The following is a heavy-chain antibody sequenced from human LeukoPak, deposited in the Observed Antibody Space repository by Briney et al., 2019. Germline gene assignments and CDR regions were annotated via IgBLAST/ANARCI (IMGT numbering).Heavy chain of an antibody. J-gene: IGHJ6*03. CDR1: GYTFTGYY. CDR3: AKGAMVRGVSYYYYYMDV. D-gene: IGHD3-10*01. Sequence: ASVKVSCKASGYTFTGYYMHWVRQAPGQGLEWMGWINPNSGGTNYAQKFQGGVTMTRDTSISTAYMELSRLRSDDTAVYYCAKGAMVRGVSYYYYYMDVWGKGTTVTISS. V-gene: IGHV1-2*02. CDR2: INPNSGGT.